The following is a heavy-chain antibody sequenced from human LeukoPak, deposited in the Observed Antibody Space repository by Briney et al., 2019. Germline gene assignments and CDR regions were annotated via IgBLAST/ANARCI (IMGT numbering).Heavy chain of an antibody. CDR2: IYPGDSDT. J-gene: IGHJ6*03. V-gene: IGHV5-51*01. Sequence: GESLKISCKGSGYSFTSYWIGWVRQMPGKGLEWMGIIYPGDSDTRYSPSFQGQVTISADKSISTAYLQWSSLKASDTAMYYCARGYDFWCGYPNYYYYMDVWGKGTTVTVSS. CDR3: ARGYDFWCGYPNYYYYMDV. CDR1: GYSFTSYW. D-gene: IGHD3-3*01.